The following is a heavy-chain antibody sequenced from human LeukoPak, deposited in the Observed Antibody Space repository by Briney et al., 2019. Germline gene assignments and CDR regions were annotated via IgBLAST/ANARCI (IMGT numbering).Heavy chain of an antibody. CDR1: GGSISSSNW. J-gene: IGHJ3*02. D-gene: IGHD6-25*01. V-gene: IGHV4-4*02. Sequence: PSETLSLTCAVSGGSISSSNWWSWVRQPPGKGLEWIGEIYHSGSTNYNPSLKSRVTISVDTSKNQFSLKLSSVTAADTAVYYCARVSAASDAFDIWGQGTMVTVSS. CDR3: ARVSAASDAFDI. CDR2: IYHSGST.